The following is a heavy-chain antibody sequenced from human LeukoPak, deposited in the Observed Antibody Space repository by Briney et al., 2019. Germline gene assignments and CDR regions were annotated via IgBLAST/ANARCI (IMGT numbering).Heavy chain of an antibody. Sequence: GASLKVSCKASGGTFSSYAISWVRQAPGQGLEWMGRIIPILGIANYAQKFQGRVTITADKSTSTAYMELSSLRSEDTAVYYCARGSVVRGVIFDYWGQGTLVTVSS. CDR2: IIPILGIA. D-gene: IGHD3-10*01. CDR3: ARGSVVRGVIFDY. CDR1: GGTFSSYA. V-gene: IGHV1-69*04. J-gene: IGHJ4*02.